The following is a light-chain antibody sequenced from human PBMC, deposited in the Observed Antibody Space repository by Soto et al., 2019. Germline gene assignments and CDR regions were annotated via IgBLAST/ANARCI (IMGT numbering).Light chain of an antibody. CDR3: SSYTSSSPGV. CDR2: DVS. CDR1: SSDVGGYNY. V-gene: IGLV2-14*01. J-gene: IGLJ1*01. Sequence: QSALTQPASVSGSPGQSITISCTGTSSDVGGYNYVSWYQQHPGKAPKLMIYDVSNRPSGVSNRFSGSKSGNTASLTISGIQAEDEDDYYCSSYTSSSPGVFGTGTKLTVL.